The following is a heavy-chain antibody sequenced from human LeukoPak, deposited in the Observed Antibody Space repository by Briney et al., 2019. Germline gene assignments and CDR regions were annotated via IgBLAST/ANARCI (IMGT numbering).Heavy chain of an antibody. CDR2: ISSSSSYI. D-gene: IGHD3-10*01. CDR3: ARDRYYYGSGTYYNEDDY. Sequence: PGRSLRLSCAASGFTFSSYGMPWVRQAPGKGLEWVSSISSSSSYIYYADSVKGRFTISRDNAKNSLYLQMNSLRAEDTALYYCARDRYYYGSGTYYNEDDYWGQGTLVTVSS. J-gene: IGHJ4*02. CDR1: GFTFSSYG. V-gene: IGHV3-21*01.